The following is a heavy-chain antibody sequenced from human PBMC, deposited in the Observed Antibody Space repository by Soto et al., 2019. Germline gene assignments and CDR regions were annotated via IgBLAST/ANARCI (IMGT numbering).Heavy chain of an antibody. V-gene: IGHV1-2*04. D-gene: IGHD3-10*01. Sequence: ASVKVSCKASGYTFTSYDINWVRQATGQGLEWMGWINPNSGGTNYAQKFQGWVTMTRDTSISTAYMELSSLRSEDTAVYYCARADYYYLDYWGQGTLVTVSS. CDR1: GYTFTSYD. J-gene: IGHJ4*02. CDR2: INPNSGGT. CDR3: ARADYYYLDY.